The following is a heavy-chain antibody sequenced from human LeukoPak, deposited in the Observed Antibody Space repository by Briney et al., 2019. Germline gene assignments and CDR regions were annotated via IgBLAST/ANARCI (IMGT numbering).Heavy chain of an antibody. CDR1: GYTFTGYY. D-gene: IGHD2-15*01. Sequence: GASVKVSCKASGYTFTGYYMHWVRQAPGQGLEWMGRINPNSGGTNYAQKFQGRVTMTRDTSISTAYMELSRLRSDDTAVYYCASFFSCSGGSRYTDLLPKPIYFDYWGQGTLVTVSS. J-gene: IGHJ4*02. V-gene: IGHV1-2*06. CDR2: INPNSGGT. CDR3: ASFFSCSGGSRYTDLLPKPIYFDY.